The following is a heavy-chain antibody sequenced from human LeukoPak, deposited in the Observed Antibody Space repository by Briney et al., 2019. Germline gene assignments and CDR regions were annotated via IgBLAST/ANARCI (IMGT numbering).Heavy chain of an antibody. V-gene: IGHV4-34*01. Sequence: PSETLSLTCAVYGGSFSGYYWSWIRQSPGKGLEWIGEINHRGSTSYNPSLKSRVTISVDTSKNQFSLKLSSVTAADTAVYYCARGVYDSSGYYPPFDYWGQGTLVTVSP. CDR2: INHRGST. CDR1: GGSFSGYY. J-gene: IGHJ4*02. D-gene: IGHD3-22*01. CDR3: ARGVYDSSGYYPPFDY.